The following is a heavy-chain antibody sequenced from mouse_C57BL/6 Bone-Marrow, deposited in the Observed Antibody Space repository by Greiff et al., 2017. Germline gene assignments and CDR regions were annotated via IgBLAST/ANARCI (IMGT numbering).Heavy chain of an antibody. CDR1: GFTFSSYA. V-gene: IGHV5-4*03. J-gene: IGHJ4*01. CDR3: ARGGLFYAMDY. Sequence: DVMLVESGGGLVKPGGSLKLSCAASGFTFSSYAMSWVRQTPEKRLEWVATISDGGSYTYYPDNVKGRFTISRDNAKNNLYLQMSHLKSEDTAMYYCARGGLFYAMDYWGQGTSVTVSS. D-gene: IGHD3-1*01. CDR2: ISDGGSYT.